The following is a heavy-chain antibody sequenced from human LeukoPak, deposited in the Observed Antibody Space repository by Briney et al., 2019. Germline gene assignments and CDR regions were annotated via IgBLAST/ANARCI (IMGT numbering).Heavy chain of an antibody. CDR2: IIPIFGTA. J-gene: IGHJ4*02. Sequence: GASVKVSCKASGCTFSNYAISWVRPAPGQGLEWMGGIIPIFGTANYAQKFRGRVTITADKSTRTAYMELSSLRSEDTAVYYCARAVSIAAAGGGYWGQGTLVTVSS. D-gene: IGHD6-13*01. CDR3: ARAVSIAAAGGGY. V-gene: IGHV1-69*06. CDR1: GCTFSNYA.